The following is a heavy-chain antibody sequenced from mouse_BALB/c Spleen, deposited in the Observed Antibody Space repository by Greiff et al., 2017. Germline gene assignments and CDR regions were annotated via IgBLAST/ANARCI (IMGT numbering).Heavy chain of an antibody. V-gene: IGHV14-3*02. CDR1: GFNIKDTY. J-gene: IGHJ2*01. CDR2: IDPANGNT. Sequence: VHVKQSGAELVKPGASVKLSCTASGFNIKDTYMHWVKQRPEQGLEWIGRIDPANGNTKYDPKFQGKATITADTSSNTAYLQLSSLTSEDTAVYYCARSDTTVVADYWGQGTTLTVSS. CDR3: ARSDTTVVADY. D-gene: IGHD1-1*01.